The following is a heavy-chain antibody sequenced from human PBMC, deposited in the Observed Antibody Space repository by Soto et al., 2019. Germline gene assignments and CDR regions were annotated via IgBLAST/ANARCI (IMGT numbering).Heavy chain of an antibody. J-gene: IGHJ6*02. CDR2: IYYNGGT. Sequence: SETLALTCTVSGGSVSSGSFYWGWIRQPPGKGLEWIGYIYYNGGTYYNPSLKSRVTISVDTSKNQFSLKLSSVTAADTAVYYCATSSIVVVPPDYYGMDVWGQGTTVTVSS. CDR3: ATSSIVVVPPDYYGMDV. V-gene: IGHV4-39*07. CDR1: GGSVSSGSFY. D-gene: IGHD2-2*01.